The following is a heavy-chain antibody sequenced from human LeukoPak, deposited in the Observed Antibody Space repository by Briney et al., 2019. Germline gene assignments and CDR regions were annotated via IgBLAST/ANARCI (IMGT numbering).Heavy chain of an antibody. D-gene: IGHD1-20*01. CDR1: GYTLTELS. J-gene: IGHJ6*02. Sequence: ASVKVSCKVSGYTLTELSMHWVRQAPGKGLEWMRGFDPEDGETIYAQKFQGRVTMTEDTSTDTAYMELSSLRSEDTAVYYCATAPHNWNEPPYGMDVWGQGTTVTVSS. V-gene: IGHV1-24*01. CDR3: ATAPHNWNEPPYGMDV. CDR2: FDPEDGET.